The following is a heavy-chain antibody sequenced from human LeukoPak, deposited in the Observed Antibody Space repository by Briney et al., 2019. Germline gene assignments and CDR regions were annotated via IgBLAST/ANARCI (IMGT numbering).Heavy chain of an antibody. D-gene: IGHD4-11*01. J-gene: IGHJ4*02. V-gene: IGHV1-8*02. Sequence: ASVKVSCKASGYTFTGYYIHWVRQAPGQGLEYMGWMNPNSGNTGYAQKFQGRVTMTKNTSISTAYMELSSLRSEDTAVYYCARQGSNYRYYFDYWGQGTLVTVSS. CDR2: MNPNSGNT. CDR3: ARQGSNYRYYFDY. CDR1: GYTFTGYY.